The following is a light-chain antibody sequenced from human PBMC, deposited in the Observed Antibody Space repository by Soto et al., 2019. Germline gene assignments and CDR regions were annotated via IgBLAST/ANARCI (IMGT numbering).Light chain of an antibody. CDR3: SSYTSSSVV. Sequence: QSALTQPGSVSGSPGQTITISSTGTSSDVGGYNYVSWYQQHPGKAPKLMIYDVSNRPSGVSNRFSGSKSGNTASLTISGLQAEDEADYYCSSYTSSSVVFGGGTKVTVL. J-gene: IGLJ2*01. CDR1: SSDVGGYNY. V-gene: IGLV2-14*01. CDR2: DVS.